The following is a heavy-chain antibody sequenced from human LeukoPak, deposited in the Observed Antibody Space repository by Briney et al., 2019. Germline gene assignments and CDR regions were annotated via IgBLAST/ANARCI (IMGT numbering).Heavy chain of an antibody. J-gene: IGHJ4*02. D-gene: IGHD3-10*01. CDR3: AKDSSSLLWFGELSYFDY. CDR1: GFTLSNHW. Sequence: GGSLRLSCAASGFTLSNHWMHWVRQAPGKGLVWVSAISGSGGSTYYADSVKGRFTISRDNSKNTLYLQMNSLRAEDTAVYYCAKDSSSLLWFGELSYFDYWGQGTLVTVSS. V-gene: IGHV3-23*01. CDR2: ISGSGGST.